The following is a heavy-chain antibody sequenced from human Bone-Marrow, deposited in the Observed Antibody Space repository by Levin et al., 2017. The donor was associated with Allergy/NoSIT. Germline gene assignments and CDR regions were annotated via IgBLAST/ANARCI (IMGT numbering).Heavy chain of an antibody. D-gene: IGHD5-12*01. V-gene: IGHV3-23*01. CDR3: AKDLAAVAAIGADY. Sequence: GGSLRLSCAASGFTFTNYALAWVRQAPGKGLECVSSIGDSGRSTNYADSVRGRFTISRDNSHNTLYLQMNSLRVEDTAIYYCAKDLAAVAAIGADYWGQGTLVTVSS. CDR2: IGDSGRST. J-gene: IGHJ4*02. CDR1: GFTFTNYA.